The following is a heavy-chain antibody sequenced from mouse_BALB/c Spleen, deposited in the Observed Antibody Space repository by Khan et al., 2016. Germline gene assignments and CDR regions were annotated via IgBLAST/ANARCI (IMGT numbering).Heavy chain of an antibody. CDR2: INTYTGEP. J-gene: IGHJ2*01. CDR1: GYTFTNYG. D-gene: IGHD1-2*01. V-gene: IGHV9-3-1*01. CDR3: ARGGNHYYGLFDY. Sequence: QIQLVQSGPELKKPGETVKISCKASGYTFTNYGMNWVKQAPGKGLKWMGWINTYTGEPTYADDFKGRFAFSLETSASTAYLQINNLKNEDTATYFCARGGNHYYGLFDYWRQGATLTVSS.